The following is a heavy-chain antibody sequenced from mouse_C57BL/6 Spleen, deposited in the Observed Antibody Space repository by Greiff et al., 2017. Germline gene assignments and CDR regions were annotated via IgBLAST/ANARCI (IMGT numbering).Heavy chain of an antibody. CDR3: ARDLNGRSSGYFDY. CDR1: GFTFSSYA. J-gene: IGHJ2*01. Sequence: EVKLVESGGGLVKPGGSLKLSCAASGFTFSSYAMSWVRQTPEKRLEWVATISDGGSYTYYPDNVKGRFTISRDKAKNNLYLQMSHLKSEDTAMYYCARDLNGRSSGYFDYWGQGTTLTVSS. D-gene: IGHD1-1*01. V-gene: IGHV5-4*01. CDR2: ISDGGSYT.